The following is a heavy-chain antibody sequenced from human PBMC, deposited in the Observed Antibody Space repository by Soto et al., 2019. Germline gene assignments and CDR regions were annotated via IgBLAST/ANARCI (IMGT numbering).Heavy chain of an antibody. J-gene: IGHJ6*03. CDR1: GGSFSGDY. D-gene: IGHD6-13*01. Sequence: SETLSLTCAVYGGSFSGDYWSWIRQPPGKGLEWIGEINHSGSTNYNPSLKSRVTISVDTSKNQFSLRLTSVTAADTAVYFCARSPPAAYYYYMDVWDKAATVTVSS. CDR2: INHSGST. CDR3: ARSPPAAYYYYMDV. V-gene: IGHV4-34*01.